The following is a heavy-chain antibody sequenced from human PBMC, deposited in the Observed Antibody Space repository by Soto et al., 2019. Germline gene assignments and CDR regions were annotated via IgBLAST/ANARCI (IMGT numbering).Heavy chain of an antibody. Sequence: QVQLQESGPGLVKPSQTLSLTCTVSGGSISSGGYYWSWIRQHPGKGLEWIGYIYYSGSTYYNPSLKSRVTISVDTSKNQFSLKLSSVTAAATAVYYCARAGATSFYYYYGMDVWGQGTTVTVSS. V-gene: IGHV4-31*03. D-gene: IGHD1-26*01. J-gene: IGHJ6*02. CDR3: ARAGATSFYYYYGMDV. CDR1: GGSISSGGYY. CDR2: IYYSGST.